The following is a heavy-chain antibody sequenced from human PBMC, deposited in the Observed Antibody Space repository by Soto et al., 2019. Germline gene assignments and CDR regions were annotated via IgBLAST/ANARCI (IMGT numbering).Heavy chain of an antibody. D-gene: IGHD4-17*01. CDR1: GFSLTTTDMG. V-gene: IGHV2-5*02. CDR3: AHAGDYDLLSFDH. CDR2: IYWDDDK. J-gene: IGHJ4*02. Sequence: QITLKESGPPLVRPAQTLTLTCTFSGFSLTTTDMGVAWIRQPPGKALEWLALIYWDDDKRYNPSLKNRLAISKDTSRDLVVLTINNINPEDTGTYFCAHAGDYDLLSFDHWGPGTLVTVSS.